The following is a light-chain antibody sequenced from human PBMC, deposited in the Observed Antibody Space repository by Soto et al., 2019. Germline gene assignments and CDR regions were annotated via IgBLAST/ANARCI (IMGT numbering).Light chain of an antibody. Sequence: EIAWTQSPATLSLSPGERATLSCRASQSVSSYLAWYQQEPGQAPRLLIYGASSRATGIPDRFSGSGSGTDFTLTISRLQSEDFAVYYCQQYDNWPLTFGGGTKVDIK. V-gene: IGKV3D-15*01. CDR3: QQYDNWPLT. CDR2: GAS. CDR1: QSVSSY. J-gene: IGKJ4*01.